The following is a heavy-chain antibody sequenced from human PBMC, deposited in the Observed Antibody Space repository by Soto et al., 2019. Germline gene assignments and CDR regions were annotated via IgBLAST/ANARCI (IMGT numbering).Heavy chain of an antibody. Sequence: ASVKVSFKASGYTFTSYYMHWVRQAPGQGLEWMGIINPSGGSTSYAQKFQGRVTMTRDTSTSTVYMELSSLRSEDTAVYYCARSPTVAGRWFDPWGQGTLVTVSS. V-gene: IGHV1-46*01. D-gene: IGHD6-19*01. CDR2: INPSGGST. CDR1: GYTFTSYY. CDR3: ARSPTVAGRWFDP. J-gene: IGHJ5*02.